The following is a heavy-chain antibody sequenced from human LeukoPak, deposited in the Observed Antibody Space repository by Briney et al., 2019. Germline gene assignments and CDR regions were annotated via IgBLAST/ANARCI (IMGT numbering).Heavy chain of an antibody. CDR3: ARDLGAAYSSGWYGGY. J-gene: IGHJ4*02. CDR2: ISSSSSYT. CDR1: GFTFSSYS. Sequence: PGGSLRLSCAASGFTFSSYSMNWVRQAPGKGLEWVSSISSSSSYTYYADSVKGRFTISRDNAKNSLYLQMNSLRAEDTAVYYCARDLGAAYSSGWYGGYWGQGTLVTVSS. D-gene: IGHD6-19*01. V-gene: IGHV3-21*01.